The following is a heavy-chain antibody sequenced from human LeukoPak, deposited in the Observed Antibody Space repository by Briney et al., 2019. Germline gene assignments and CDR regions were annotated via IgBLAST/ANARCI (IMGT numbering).Heavy chain of an antibody. CDR2: IIPILGIA. CDR1: GGTFSSYA. J-gene: IGHJ2*01. CDR3: ARDTRYSSSWYRGYFDL. Sequence: GASVKVSCKASGGTFSSYAISWVRQAPGQGLEWMGRIIPILGIANYAQKFQGRVTITADKSTSTAYMELSSLRSEDTAVYYCARDTRYSSSWYRGYFDLWGRGTLVTVSS. D-gene: IGHD6-13*01. V-gene: IGHV1-69*04.